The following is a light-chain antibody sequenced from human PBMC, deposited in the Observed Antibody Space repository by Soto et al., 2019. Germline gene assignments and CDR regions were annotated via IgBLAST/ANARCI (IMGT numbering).Light chain of an antibody. J-gene: IGLJ1*01. CDR1: SSDVGVYNY. V-gene: IGLV2-14*01. CDR3: SSYTSSSTPLYV. CDR2: EVS. Sequence: QSVLTQPASVSGSPGQSITISCTGTSSDVGVYNYVSWYQQHPGKAPNLMIYEVSNRPSGVSNRFSGSKSGNTASLTISGLQAEDEADYYCSSYTSSSTPLYVFGTGTKVTVL.